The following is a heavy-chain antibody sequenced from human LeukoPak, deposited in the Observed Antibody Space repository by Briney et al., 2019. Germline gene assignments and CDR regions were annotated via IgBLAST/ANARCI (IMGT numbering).Heavy chain of an antibody. J-gene: IGHJ4*02. Sequence: ASVKVSCKASGYTFTSYDINWVRQATGQGLEWMGWMNPNSGNTGYAQKFQGRVTMTRNTSTSTAYMELSSLRSEDTAVYYCARAPSRIAVAGTEKSYYFDYWGQGTLVTVSS. V-gene: IGHV1-8*01. CDR1: GYTFTSYD. CDR3: ARAPSRIAVAGTEKSYYFDY. D-gene: IGHD6-19*01. CDR2: MNPNSGNT.